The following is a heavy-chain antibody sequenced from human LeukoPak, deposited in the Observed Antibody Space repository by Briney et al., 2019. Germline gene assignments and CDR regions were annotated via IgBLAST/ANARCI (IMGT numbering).Heavy chain of an antibody. CDR3: ARGLGSRGPSPYR. V-gene: IGHV4-59*01. Sequence: SETLSLTCTVSGGSISSYYWSWIRQPPGKGLEWIGYIYYSGSTNYNPSLKSRVTISVDTSKNQFSLKLSSVTAADTAVYYCARGLGSRGPSPYRWGQGTLVTVSS. J-gene: IGHJ4*02. CDR2: IYYSGST. CDR1: GGSISSYY. D-gene: IGHD6-13*01.